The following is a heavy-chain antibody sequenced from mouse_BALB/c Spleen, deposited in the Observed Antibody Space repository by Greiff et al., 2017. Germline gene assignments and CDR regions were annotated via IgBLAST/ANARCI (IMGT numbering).Heavy chain of an antibody. CDR1: GFTFSSFG. J-gene: IGHJ4*01. CDR3: ARSYYRYDENYAMDY. D-gene: IGHD2-14*01. V-gene: IGHV5-17*02. CDR2: ISSGSSTI. Sequence: EVQRVESGGGLVQPGGSRKLSCAASGFTFSSFGMHWVRQAPEKGLEWVAYISSGSSTIYYADTVKGRFTISRDNPKNTLFLQMTSLRSEDTAMYYCARSYYRYDENYAMDYWGQGTSVTVSS.